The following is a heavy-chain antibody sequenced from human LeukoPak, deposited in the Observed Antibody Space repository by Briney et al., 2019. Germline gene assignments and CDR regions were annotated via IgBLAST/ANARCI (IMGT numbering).Heavy chain of an antibody. CDR1: GDTFSSYA. D-gene: IGHD6-19*01. CDR2: IIPIFGTA. V-gene: IGHV1-69*05. J-gene: IGHJ4*02. Sequence: GSSVKVSCKASGDTFSSYAISWVRQAPGQGLEWMGGIIPIFGTANYAQKFQGRVTITTDESTSTAYMELSSLRSEDTAVYYCASKRTYSSGWYGDYWGQGTLVTVSS. CDR3: ASKRTYSSGWYGDY.